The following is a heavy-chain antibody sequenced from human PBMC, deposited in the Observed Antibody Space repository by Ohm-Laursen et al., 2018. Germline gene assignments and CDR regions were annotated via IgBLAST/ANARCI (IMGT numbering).Heavy chain of an antibody. CDR1: GFIFSSFG. J-gene: IGHJ6*02. Sequence: SLRLSCSASGFIFSSFGMHWVRQAPGKGLEWVAPISNDGSNKYYADSVKGRFTISRDNSKNTLYLQMNSLRAEDTAVYYCARGGGLYYYYGMDVWGQGTTVTVSS. V-gene: IGHV3-30*03. D-gene: IGHD3-10*01. CDR2: ISNDGSNK. CDR3: ARGGGLYYYYGMDV.